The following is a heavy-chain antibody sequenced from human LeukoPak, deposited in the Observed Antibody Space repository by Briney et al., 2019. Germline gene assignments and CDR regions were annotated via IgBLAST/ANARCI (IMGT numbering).Heavy chain of an antibody. J-gene: IGHJ5*02. CDR1: AGSFSGYY. CDR3: ASGVATKT. V-gene: IGHV4-34*01. Sequence: PSETLSLTCAVYAGSFSGYYWSWTRHPPGKGMEWIGEINHSGSTNYNPSLKSRVTISVDTSKNQCALKLSSVTAADTAVYYCASGVATKTWGQGTLVTVSS. D-gene: IGHD5-12*01. CDR2: INHSGST.